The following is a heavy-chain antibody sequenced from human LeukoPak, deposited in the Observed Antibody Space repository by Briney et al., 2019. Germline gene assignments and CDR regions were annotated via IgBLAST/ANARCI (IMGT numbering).Heavy chain of an antibody. D-gene: IGHD3-22*01. V-gene: IGHV3-23*01. J-gene: IGHJ4*02. CDR2: ISGSGGST. CDR3: AKTPASSPANYYDSGVYFDY. Sequence: PGGSLSLSFAASGFTFSSYAMSWVRQAPGKGLKGAPVISGSGGSTYYADSVKGRFTISRDNSKNTLYLQMNSLRAEDTAVYYCAKTPASSPANYYDSGVYFDYWGQGTLVTVSS. CDR1: GFTFSSYA.